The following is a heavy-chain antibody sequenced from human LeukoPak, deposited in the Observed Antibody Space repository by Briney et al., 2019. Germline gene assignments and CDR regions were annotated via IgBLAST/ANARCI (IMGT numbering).Heavy chain of an antibody. V-gene: IGHV3-23*01. CDR1: GFTFSSYG. CDR2: ISGSGGST. D-gene: IGHD5-18*01. CDR3: AKSRQLFGYSYGYDFDY. J-gene: IGHJ4*02. Sequence: GGSLRLSCAASGFTFSSYGMSWVRQAPGKGLEWVSAISGSGGSTYYADSVKGRFTISRENSKNTLYLQMNSLRAEDTAVYYCAKSRQLFGYSYGYDFDYWGQGTLVTVSS.